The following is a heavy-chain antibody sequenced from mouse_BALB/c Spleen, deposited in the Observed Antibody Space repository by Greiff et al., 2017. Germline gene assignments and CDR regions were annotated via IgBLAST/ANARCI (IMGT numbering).Heavy chain of an antibody. CDR1: GFTFTDYY. Sequence: DGHLVESGGGLVQPGGSLRLSCATSGFTFTDYYMSWVRQPPGKALEWLGFIRNKANGYTTEYSASVKGRFTISRDNSQSILYLQMNTLRAEDSATYYCARDGFYYYGSSGFDYWGQGTTLTVSS. V-gene: IGHV7-3*02. J-gene: IGHJ2*01. CDR3: ARDGFYYYGSSGFDY. CDR2: IRNKANGYTT. D-gene: IGHD1-1*01.